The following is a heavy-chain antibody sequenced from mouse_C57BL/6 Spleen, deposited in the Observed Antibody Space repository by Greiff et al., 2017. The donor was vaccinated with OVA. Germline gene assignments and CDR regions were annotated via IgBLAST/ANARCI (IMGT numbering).Heavy chain of an antibody. CDR1: GFNIKNTY. J-gene: IGHJ1*03. D-gene: IGHD1-1*01. Sequence: VQLQQSVAELVRPGASVKLSCTASGFNIKNTYMHWVKQRPEQGLEWIGRIDPANGNTKYAPKFQGKATITADTSSNTAYLQLSSLTSEDTAIYYCARWPITTVVEGYFDVWGTGTTVTVSS. V-gene: IGHV14-3*01. CDR2: IDPANGNT. CDR3: ARWPITTVVEGYFDV.